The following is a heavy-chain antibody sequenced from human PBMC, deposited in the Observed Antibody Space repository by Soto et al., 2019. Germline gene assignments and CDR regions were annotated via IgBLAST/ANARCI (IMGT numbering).Heavy chain of an antibody. J-gene: IGHJ4*02. CDR1: GFTFNIDG. CDR2: IAYDGSNK. D-gene: IGHD2-8*02. CDR3: AKDGGTGKYYDY. Sequence: QVQLVESGGGVVQPGRSLRLSCAASGFTFNIDGMHWVRQAPGKGLEWVSVIAYDGSNKYYADSVKGRCTISRDNTKNMLYLQMNSLRPEDTAVYYCAKDGGTGKYYDYWGQGTLVTVSS. V-gene: IGHV3-30*18.